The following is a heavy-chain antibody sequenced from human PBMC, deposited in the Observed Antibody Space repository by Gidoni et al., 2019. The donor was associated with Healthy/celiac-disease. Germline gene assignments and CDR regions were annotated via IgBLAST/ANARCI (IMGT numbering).Heavy chain of an antibody. Sequence: EVQLVESGGGLVQPGGSLRLSCAASGFPFSSYWMSWVRQAPGKGLEWVANIKQDGSEKYYVDSVKGRFTISRDNAKNSLYLQMNSLRAEDTAVYYCARDQIRWYSSDYWGQGTLVTVSS. CDR3: ARDQIRWYSSDY. CDR2: IKQDGSEK. J-gene: IGHJ4*02. V-gene: IGHV3-7*01. D-gene: IGHD6-13*01. CDR1: GFPFSSYW.